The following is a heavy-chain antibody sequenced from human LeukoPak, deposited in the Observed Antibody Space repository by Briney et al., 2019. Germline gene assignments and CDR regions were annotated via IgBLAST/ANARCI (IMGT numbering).Heavy chain of an antibody. D-gene: IGHD5-18*01. V-gene: IGHV3-21*01. Sequence: GGSLRLSCAASGFTFSSYSMNWVRQAPGKGLEWVSSISSSSSYIYYADSVKGRFTISRDNAKNSLYLQMNSLRAEDTAVYYCARMEQLWPFDYWGQGTLVTVPS. CDR3: ARMEQLWPFDY. CDR2: ISSSSSYI. CDR1: GFTFSSYS. J-gene: IGHJ4*02.